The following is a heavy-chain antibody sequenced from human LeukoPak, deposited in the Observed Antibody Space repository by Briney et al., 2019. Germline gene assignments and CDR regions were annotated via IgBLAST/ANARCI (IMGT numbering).Heavy chain of an antibody. CDR3: AKDGDIVLMVYAAYFDY. CDR2: ISYDGSNK. CDR1: GFTFSSYG. J-gene: IGHJ4*02. V-gene: IGHV3-30*18. D-gene: IGHD2-8*01. Sequence: PGRSLRLSCAASGFTFSSYGMHWVRQAPGKGLEWVAVISYDGSNKYYAGSVKGRFTISRDNSKNTLYLQMNSLRAEDTAVYYCAKDGDIVLMVYAAYFDYWGQGTLVTVSS.